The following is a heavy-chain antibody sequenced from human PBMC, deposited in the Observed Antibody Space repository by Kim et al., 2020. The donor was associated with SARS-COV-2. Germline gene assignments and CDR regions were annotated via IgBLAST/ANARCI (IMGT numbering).Heavy chain of an antibody. CDR1: GYTFTSYA. Sequence: ASVKVSCKASGYTFTSYAMHWVRQAPGQRLEWMGWINAGNGNTKYSQKFQGRVTITRDTSASTAYMELSSLRSEDTAVYYCASMDSSSWPYYYYGMDVWGQGTTVTVSS. CDR2: INAGNGNT. CDR3: ASMDSSSWPYYYYGMDV. D-gene: IGHD6-13*01. J-gene: IGHJ6*02. V-gene: IGHV1-3*01.